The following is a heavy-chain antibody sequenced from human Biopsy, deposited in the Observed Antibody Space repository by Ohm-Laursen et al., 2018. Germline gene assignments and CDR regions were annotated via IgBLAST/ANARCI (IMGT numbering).Heavy chain of an antibody. V-gene: IGHV1-8*01. J-gene: IGHJ5*02. CDR2: LNPVSGNS. Sequence: ALVKVSCKVSGYTLTSYDITWVRQASGQGPEWIGWLNPVSGNSNFGQKFRGRVTVTSDTSISTAYMELSGLTSDDTATYYCGRAVRNQLLTDPWGQGTLVTVTS. CDR1: GYTLTSYD. CDR3: GRAVRNQLLTDP. D-gene: IGHD1-7*01.